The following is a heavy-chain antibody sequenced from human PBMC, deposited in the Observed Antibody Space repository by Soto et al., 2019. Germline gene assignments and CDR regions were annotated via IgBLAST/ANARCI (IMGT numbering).Heavy chain of an antibody. D-gene: IGHD1-1*01. J-gene: IGHJ4*02. V-gene: IGHV3-11*01. CDR2: ISSSGSTI. Sequence: GGALEISCAASGFTFRDYYMSWIRQAPGKGLEWVSYISSSGSTIYYADSVKGRFTISRDNAKNSLYLQMNSLRAEDTAVYYCARDRTGTPTELDYWGQGTLVTVSS. CDR1: GFTFRDYY. CDR3: ARDRTGTPTELDY.